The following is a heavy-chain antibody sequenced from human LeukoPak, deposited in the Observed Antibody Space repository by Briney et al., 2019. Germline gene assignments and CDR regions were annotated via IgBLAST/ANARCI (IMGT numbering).Heavy chain of an antibody. J-gene: IGHJ4*02. Sequence: PSETLSLTCTVSGGSISSSSYYWGWIRQPPGKGLEWIGSIYYSGSTYYNPSLKSRVTISVDTPRNQFSLKLSSVTAADTAVYYCARAREPLIYTYYFEYWGQGTLVTVSS. V-gene: IGHV4-39*07. CDR2: IYYSGST. CDR3: ARAREPLIYTYYFEY. D-gene: IGHD1-26*01. CDR1: GGSISSSSYY.